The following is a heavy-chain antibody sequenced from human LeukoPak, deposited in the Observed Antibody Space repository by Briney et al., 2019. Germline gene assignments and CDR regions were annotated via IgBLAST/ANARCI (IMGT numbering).Heavy chain of an antibody. CDR1: GYSISSGYY. J-gene: IGHJ4*02. D-gene: IGHD7-27*01. Sequence: SETLSLTCTVSGYSISSGYYWGWIRQPPGQGLAWIGSIYYSGSTYYNPSLKSRVTISVDTSKNQFSLKLSSVTAADTAVYYCASRKLGNDYWGQGTLVTVSS. CDR3: ASRKLGNDY. CDR2: IYYSGST. V-gene: IGHV4-38-2*02.